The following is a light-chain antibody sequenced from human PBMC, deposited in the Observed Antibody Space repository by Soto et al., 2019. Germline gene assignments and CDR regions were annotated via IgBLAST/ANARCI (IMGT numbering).Light chain of an antibody. CDR3: QQTDNFPWT. Sequence: DIQMTQSPSSVSASVGDRVTITCRASQGISNWLAWYQQRPGRAQKLLIYDASTLQSGVPSRFSGGGSGTDFTLTISSLQPEDYAIYFCQQTDNFPWTFGQGTKVEIK. J-gene: IGKJ1*01. V-gene: IGKV1-12*01. CDR1: QGISNW. CDR2: DAS.